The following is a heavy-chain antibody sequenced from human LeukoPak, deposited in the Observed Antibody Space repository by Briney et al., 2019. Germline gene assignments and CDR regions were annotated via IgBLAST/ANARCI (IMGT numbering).Heavy chain of an antibody. Sequence: GRSLRLSCAASGFTFSSYWMHWVRQAPGKGLVWVSRINSDGSSTSYADSVRGRFTISRDNAKNTLYLQMNSLRAEDTAVYYCARDSRALNYDFWSGRAYYFDYWGQGTLVTVSS. V-gene: IGHV3-74*01. CDR2: INSDGSST. J-gene: IGHJ4*02. CDR3: ARDSRALNYDFWSGRAYYFDY. D-gene: IGHD3-3*01. CDR1: GFTFSSYW.